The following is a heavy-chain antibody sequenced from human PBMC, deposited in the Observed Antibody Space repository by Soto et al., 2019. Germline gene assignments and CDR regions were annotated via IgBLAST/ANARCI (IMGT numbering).Heavy chain of an antibody. V-gene: IGHV4-4*02. D-gene: IGHD3-3*01. Sequence: XATLWLTSAVSGGVIHSNNCWPWIRHSPGQGLEWIGEICRLGITNYNPSLKGRVTISVDNSKNQFSLKLTSVSAADTAVYYCARGGYDYWSGYSGYLSQSYAMDVWGQGTAVTVSS. J-gene: IGHJ6*02. CDR3: ARGGYDYWSGYSGYLSQSYAMDV. CDR1: GGVIHSNNC. CDR2: ICRLGIT.